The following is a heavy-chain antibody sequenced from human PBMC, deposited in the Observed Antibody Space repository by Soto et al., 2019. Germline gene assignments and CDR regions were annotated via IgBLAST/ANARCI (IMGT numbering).Heavy chain of an antibody. Sequence: EVQLVESGGDLVQPGGSLRLSCAASESTFRGYWMHWVRQAPGKGLVWVSRVKGDGSGTIYGDSVKGRFTVSRDNPKNTLFLQMNSLRVDDTDIYYCARGSSHHAFEIWGQGTMVTVSS. CDR2: VKGDGSGT. J-gene: IGHJ3*02. CDR3: ARGSSHHAFEI. V-gene: IGHV3-74*01. CDR1: ESTFRGYW.